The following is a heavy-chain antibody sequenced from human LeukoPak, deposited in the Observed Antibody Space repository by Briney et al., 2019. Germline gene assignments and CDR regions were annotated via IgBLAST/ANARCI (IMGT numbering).Heavy chain of an antibody. CDR2: ISASGSST. D-gene: IGHD3-3*01. J-gene: IGHJ4*02. Sequence: GSLRLSCAASGFTFTSYAMNWVRQAPGKGLEWVSFISASGSSTHYADSVKGRFTISRDNSNNTLYLQINSLRAEDTAAYYCAKGAQYDFWTGYTLEYFDVWGKGTLVTVSS. V-gene: IGHV3-23*01. CDR3: AKGAQYDFWTGYTLEYFDV. CDR1: GFTFTSYA.